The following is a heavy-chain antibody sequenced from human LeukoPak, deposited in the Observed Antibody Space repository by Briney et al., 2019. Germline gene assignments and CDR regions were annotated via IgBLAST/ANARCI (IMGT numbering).Heavy chain of an antibody. J-gene: IGHJ3*02. Sequence: GGSLRLSCAASGFTFRIYWMSWVRQAPGKGLESVANIDRDGSEKYYADSMKGRFTISRDNAKNSLYLEMNSLRAEDMAVYYCARAHLTVVDAFDMWGQGTMVTVSS. CDR1: GFTFRIYW. CDR2: IDRDGSEK. D-gene: IGHD4-17*01. CDR3: ARAHLTVVDAFDM. V-gene: IGHV3-7*01.